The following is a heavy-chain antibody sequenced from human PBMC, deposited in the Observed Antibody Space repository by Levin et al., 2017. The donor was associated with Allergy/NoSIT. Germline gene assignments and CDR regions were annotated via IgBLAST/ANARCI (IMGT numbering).Heavy chain of an antibody. CDR1: GFTFSSYS. D-gene: IGHD6-19*01. J-gene: IGHJ3*02. Sequence: ETLSLTCAASGFTFSSYSMNWVRQAPGKGLEWVSYISSSSSTIYYADSVKGRFTISRDNAKNSLYLQMNSLRDEDTAVYYCARARYSSGWDAFDIWGQGTMVTVSS. V-gene: IGHV3-48*02. CDR2: ISSSSSTI. CDR3: ARARYSSGWDAFDI.